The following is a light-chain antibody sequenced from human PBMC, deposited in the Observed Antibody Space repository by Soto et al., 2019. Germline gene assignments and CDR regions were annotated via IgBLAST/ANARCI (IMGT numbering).Light chain of an antibody. V-gene: IGLV2-8*01. CDR3: NSYVGSNNYV. Sequence: QSVLTQPPSASGSPGQSVTISCIGTSGDITDNKYVSWFQQHPGKAPKLLIYEINKRPSGVPHRFSGSKSGNTASLTVSGLQADDEADYYCNSYVGSNNYVFGTGTKVTVL. J-gene: IGLJ1*01. CDR1: SGDITDNKY. CDR2: EIN.